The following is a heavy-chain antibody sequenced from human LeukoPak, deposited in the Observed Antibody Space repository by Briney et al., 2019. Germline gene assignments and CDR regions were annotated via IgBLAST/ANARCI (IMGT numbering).Heavy chain of an antibody. CDR2: VTPHSGVT. CDR3: ARELIAAAALDV. CDR1: GYTFTGYY. D-gene: IGHD6-13*01. V-gene: IGHV1-2*02. J-gene: IGHJ6*04. Sequence: GASVKVSCKASGYTFTGYYIHWVRQAPGQGLEWMGWVTPHSGVTNYAQKFQGRVTMTRDTSISTAYMELNSLRSEDTAVYYCARELIAAAALDVWGRGTTVTVSS.